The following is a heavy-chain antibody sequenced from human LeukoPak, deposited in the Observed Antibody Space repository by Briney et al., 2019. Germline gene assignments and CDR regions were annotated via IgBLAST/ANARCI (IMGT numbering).Heavy chain of an antibody. CDR3: ARGSRYGSGSHFDF. Sequence: GGSLRLSCAASGFTFSDFYMGWIRQAPGKGLECVSYISSGGINIHYADSVKGRFTISRDDAQNSLILQMNSLTAEDTAVFYCARGSRYGSGSHFDFWGQGTLVTVSS. CDR2: ISSGGINI. V-gene: IGHV3-11*01. CDR1: GFTFSDFY. D-gene: IGHD3-10*01. J-gene: IGHJ4*02.